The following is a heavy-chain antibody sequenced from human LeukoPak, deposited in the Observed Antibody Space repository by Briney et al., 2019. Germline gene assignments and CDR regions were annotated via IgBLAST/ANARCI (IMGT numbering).Heavy chain of an antibody. V-gene: IGHV2-70*11. CDR2: IDWDDDK. CDR3: ARAVEVYYYYYMDV. CDR1: GLSLSTSGMC. J-gene: IGHJ6*03. D-gene: IGHD2-21*01. Sequence: SGPTLVNPTQTLTLTCTFSGLSLSTSGMCVSWIRQPPGKALEWLARIDWDDDKYYSTSLKTRLTISKDTSKNQVVLTMTNMDPVGTATYYCARAVEVYYYYYMDVWGKGTTVTVSS.